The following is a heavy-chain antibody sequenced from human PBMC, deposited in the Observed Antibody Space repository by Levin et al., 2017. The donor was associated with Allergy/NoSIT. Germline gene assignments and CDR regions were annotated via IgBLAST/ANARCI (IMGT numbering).Heavy chain of an antibody. CDR1: GYTFTSYA. D-gene: IGHD3-10*01. J-gene: IGHJ4*02. CDR2: INTNTGNP. Sequence: VASVKVSCKASGYTFTSYAMNWVRQAPGQGLEWMGWINTNTGNPTYAQGFTGRFVFSLDTSVSTAYLQISSLKAEDTAVYYCAREGPIPYGSGLVGSDYWGQGTLVTVSS. CDR3: AREGPIPYGSGLVGSDY. V-gene: IGHV7-4-1*02.